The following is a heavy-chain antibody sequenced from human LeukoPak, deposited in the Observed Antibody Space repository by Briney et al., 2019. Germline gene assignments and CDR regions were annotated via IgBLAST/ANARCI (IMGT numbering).Heavy chain of an antibody. CDR3: ASPYGSGSYYHY. CDR1: GFTFSSYA. V-gene: IGHV3-30-3*01. J-gene: IGHJ4*02. CDR2: ISYDGSNK. Sequence: GGCLRLSCAASGFTFSSYAMHWVRQAPGKGLEWVAVISYDGSNKYYADSVKGRFTISRDNSKNTLYLQMNSLRAEDTAVYYCASPYGSGSYYHYWGQGTLVTVSS. D-gene: IGHD3-10*01.